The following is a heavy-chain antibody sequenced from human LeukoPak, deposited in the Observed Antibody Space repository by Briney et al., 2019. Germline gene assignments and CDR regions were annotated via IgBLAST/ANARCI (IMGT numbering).Heavy chain of an antibody. Sequence: PGGSLRLSCAASGFTFSNYAMHWVRQAPGKGLEWMAIISYDGSNKDCADSVKGRFTISRDNSKNTLYLQVNGLRTEDTAVYYCAKSDLGHRSRQVGHFDYWGQGTLVTVSS. D-gene: IGHD2-15*01. V-gene: IGHV3-30-3*02. CDR1: GFTFSNYA. CDR3: AKSDLGHRSRQVGHFDY. CDR2: ISYDGSNK. J-gene: IGHJ4*02.